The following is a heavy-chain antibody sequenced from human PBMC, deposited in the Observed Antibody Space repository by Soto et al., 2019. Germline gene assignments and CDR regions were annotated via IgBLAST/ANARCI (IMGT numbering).Heavy chain of an antibody. V-gene: IGHV4-61*01. CDR1: GASVSSGSFY. CDR2: IYNNETF. Sequence: SETLSLTCSVSGASVSSGSFYWSWIRQPPGKGLEWIGFIYNNETFNYNPSLKSRVTLSVDTSKHQFSLKLSSVTAADTAAYYCARVPLRYSSSHNFDSWGQGALVTVSS. CDR3: ARVPLRYSSSHNFDS. D-gene: IGHD6-19*01. J-gene: IGHJ4*02.